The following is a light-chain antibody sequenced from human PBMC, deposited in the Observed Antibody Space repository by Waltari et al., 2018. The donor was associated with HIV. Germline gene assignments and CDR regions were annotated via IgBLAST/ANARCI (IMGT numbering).Light chain of an antibody. CDR2: TRN. V-gene: IGLV3-19*01. J-gene: IGLJ3*02. CDR1: SLRTYS. Sequence: SSELTQDPTVSVALGQTVRITCPGDSLRTYSASWYHQKPGQAPILVTYTRNHRPAGIPDRFSGSSSGNTASLTITGAQAEDEADYYCNSRDGSSSHNGVFGGGTRLTVL. CDR3: NSRDGSSSHNGV.